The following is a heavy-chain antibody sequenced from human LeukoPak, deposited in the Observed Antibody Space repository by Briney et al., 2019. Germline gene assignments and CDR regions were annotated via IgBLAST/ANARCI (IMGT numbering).Heavy chain of an antibody. D-gene: IGHD4/OR15-4a*01. CDR3: ARGWANAFDI. V-gene: IGHV3-13*01. CDR1: AITFSTYA. Sequence: GGSLRLSCAASAITFSTYAMSWVRQAPGKGLEWVSAIGTAGDTYYPGSVKGRFTISRENAKNSLYLQMNSLRAGDTAVYYCARGWANAFDIWGQGTMVTVSS. J-gene: IGHJ3*02. CDR2: IGTAGDT.